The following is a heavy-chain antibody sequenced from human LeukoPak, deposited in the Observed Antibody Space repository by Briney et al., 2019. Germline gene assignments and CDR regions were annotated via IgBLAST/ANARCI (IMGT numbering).Heavy chain of an antibody. CDR2: ISYDGSNK. J-gene: IGHJ6*02. V-gene: IGHV3-30*18. Sequence: GGSLRLSCAASGFTLNSYGMHWVRQAPGKGLEWVAVISYDGSNKYYADSVKGRFTISRDNSKNTLYLQMNSLRAEDTAVYYCAKGTSYYYGSGSRGGYYYYYGMDVWGQGTTVTVSS. D-gene: IGHD3-10*01. CDR3: AKGTSYYYGSGSRGGYYYYYGMDV. CDR1: GFTLNSYG.